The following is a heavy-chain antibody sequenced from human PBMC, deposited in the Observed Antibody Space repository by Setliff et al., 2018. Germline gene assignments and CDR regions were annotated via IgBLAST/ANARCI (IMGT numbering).Heavy chain of an antibody. CDR1: GFSISTTGVG. CDR3: AHDGRWSTIPLDY. J-gene: IGHJ4*02. CDR2: IYWDDDQ. Sequence: SGPTLVNPTPTLTLTCTFSGFSISTTGVGGGWIRQPPGKALEWLALIYWDDDQRYSPSLKSRLRITKDASKNQVVLTMTNMGPVDTATYYCAHDGRWSTIPLDYWGQGTRVTVSS. V-gene: IGHV2-5*02. D-gene: IGHD1-26*01.